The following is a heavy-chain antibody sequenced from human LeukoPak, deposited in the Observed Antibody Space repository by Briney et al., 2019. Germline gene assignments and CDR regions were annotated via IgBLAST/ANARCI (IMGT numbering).Heavy chain of an antibody. J-gene: IGHJ3*02. CDR2: IYYSGST. V-gene: IGHV4-59*08. Sequence: KPSETLSLTCTVSGGSISSYYWSWIRQPPGKGLEWIGYIYYSGSTNYNPSLKSRVAISVDTSKNQFSLKLSSVTAADTAVYYCARPVKDGYNYGDAFDIWGQGTMVTVSS. D-gene: IGHD5-24*01. CDR1: GGSISSYY. CDR3: ARPVKDGYNYGDAFDI.